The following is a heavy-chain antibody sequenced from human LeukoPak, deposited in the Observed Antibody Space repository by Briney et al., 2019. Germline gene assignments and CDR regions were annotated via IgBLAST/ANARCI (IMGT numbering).Heavy chain of an antibody. D-gene: IGHD3-22*01. J-gene: IGHJ4*02. CDR3: AKGRTYYYDSSGYYGDY. CDR1: GFTFSSYG. CDR2: ISYNGSNK. Sequence: GGSLRLSCAASGFTFSSYGMHWARQAPGKGLKGWAVISYNGSNKNYEDSVKGRFTISRDNSKNTLYLQMNSLRAEDTAVYYCAKGRTYYYDSSGYYGDYWGQGTLVTVSS. V-gene: IGHV3-30*18.